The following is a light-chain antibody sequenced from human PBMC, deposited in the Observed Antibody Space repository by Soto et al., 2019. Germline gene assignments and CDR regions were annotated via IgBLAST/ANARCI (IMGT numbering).Light chain of an antibody. J-gene: IGLJ1*01. CDR2: DVS. V-gene: IGLV2-14*01. CDR1: SSDVGGYNY. CDR3: CSYTTSNTRQIV. Sequence: QSVLTQPASVSGSHGQSITISCTGTSSDVGGYNYVSWYQQHPGKAPKFMIYDVSNRPSGVSNCFSGSKSGNTASLTISGLQAEDEADYYCCSYTTSNTRQIVFGTGTKLTVL.